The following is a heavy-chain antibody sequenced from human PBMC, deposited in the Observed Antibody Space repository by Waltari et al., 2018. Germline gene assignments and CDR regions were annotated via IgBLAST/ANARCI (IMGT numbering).Heavy chain of an antibody. V-gene: IGHV4-30-4*07. CDR1: GDSVSRTGYS. Sequence: QVQLQESGPGLVKPSQTLSLTCTVSGDSVSRTGYSWNWIRQAPGQGLEWMGYIYYTGNTYYNPSLKSRVTISRDTSRNQVSLEVRSVIAADSATYFCAREPTAFMVRGIGGMDVWGQGTSVTVSS. D-gene: IGHD3-10*01. CDR2: IYYTGNT. J-gene: IGHJ6*02. CDR3: AREPTAFMVRGIGGMDV.